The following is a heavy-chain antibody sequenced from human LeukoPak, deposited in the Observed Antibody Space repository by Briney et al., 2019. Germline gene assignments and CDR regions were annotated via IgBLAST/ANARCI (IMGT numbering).Heavy chain of an antibody. D-gene: IGHD1-1*01. J-gene: IGHJ4*02. CDR3: AILRTASSFDF. V-gene: IGHV6-1*01. CDR1: GDSVSSKSAA. CDR2: TYYRSKWYH. Sequence: SQTLSLTCAISGDSVSSKSAAWIWIRQSPSRGLEWLGRTYYRSKWYHEYAVSVKSRITINPDTSKNQFSLQLNSVTPEDTAIYYCAILRTASSFDFWGPGTLVTVSS.